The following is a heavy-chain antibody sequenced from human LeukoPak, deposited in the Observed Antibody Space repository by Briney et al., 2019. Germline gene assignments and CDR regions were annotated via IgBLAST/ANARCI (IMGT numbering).Heavy chain of an antibody. D-gene: IGHD2-2*01. V-gene: IGHV3-30*04. CDR1: GFTFSSYA. CDR2: ISYDGSNK. Sequence: GGSLRLSCAASGFTFSSYAKHWVRQAPGKGLEWVAVISYDGSNKYYADSVKGRFTISRDNSKNTLYLQMNSLRAEDTAVYYCARDRPDCSSTSCYRSLADYWGQGTLVTVSS. CDR3: ARDRPDCSSTSCYRSLADY. J-gene: IGHJ4*02.